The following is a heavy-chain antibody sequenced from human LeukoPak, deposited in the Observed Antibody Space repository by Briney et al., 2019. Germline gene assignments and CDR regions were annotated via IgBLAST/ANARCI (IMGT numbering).Heavy chain of an antibody. CDR1: GYTFTIYD. CDR2: MNPNSGNT. J-gene: IGHJ5*02. V-gene: IGHV1-8*01. CDR3: ASSSGFYNWFDP. D-gene: IGHD6-19*01. Sequence: ASVKVSCKASGYTFTIYDINWVRQATGQGLEWMGWMNPNSGNTGYAQKFQGRVTMTRNTSISTAYMELSSLRSEDTAVYYCASSSGFYNWFDPWGQGTLVTVSS.